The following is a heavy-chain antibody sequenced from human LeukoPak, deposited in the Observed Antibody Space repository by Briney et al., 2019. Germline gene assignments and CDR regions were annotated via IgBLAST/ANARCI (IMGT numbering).Heavy chain of an antibody. D-gene: IGHD3-3*01. J-gene: IGHJ4*01. CDR1: GASISSGDFY. V-gene: IGHV4-31*03. Sequence: SETLSLTCSVSGASISSGDFYWGWIRQHPGKGLEWIGYMYYSGRTYYNPSLQSRVTIELDTSKNQFSLKLNSVTAADTAVYYCASGSKDFWSGYYNFDYWGQGTLVTVSS. CDR2: MYYSGRT. CDR3: ASGSKDFWSGYYNFDY.